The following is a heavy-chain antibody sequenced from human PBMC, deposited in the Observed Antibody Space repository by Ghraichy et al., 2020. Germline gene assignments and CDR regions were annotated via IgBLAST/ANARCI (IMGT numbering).Heavy chain of an antibody. V-gene: IGHV3-30*03. D-gene: IGHD5-24*01. Sequence: GALRLSCAASGFTLSRYGMHWVRQAPGKGLEWVALRSPDEKTQYYADSVKGRFTISRDNSKNTLFLQMNNLSPEDTGMYYCARGEDGSPDYWGQGTLVIVSS. J-gene: IGHJ4*02. CDR1: GFTLSRYG. CDR2: RSPDEKTQ. CDR3: ARGEDGSPDY.